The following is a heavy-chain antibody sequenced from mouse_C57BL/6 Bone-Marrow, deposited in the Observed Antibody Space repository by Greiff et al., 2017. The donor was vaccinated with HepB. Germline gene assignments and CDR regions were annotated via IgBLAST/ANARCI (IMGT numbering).Heavy chain of an antibody. CDR1: GFTFSDYG. CDR2: ISSGSSTI. Sequence: DVKLQESGGGLVKPGGSLKLSCAASGFTFSDYGMHWVRQAPEKGLEWVAYISSGSSTIYYADTVKGRFTISRDNAKNTLFLQMTSLRSEDTAMYDCARQGYSNHYYFDYWGQGTTLTVSS. V-gene: IGHV5-17*01. J-gene: IGHJ2*01. D-gene: IGHD2-5*01. CDR3: ARQGYSNHYYFDY.